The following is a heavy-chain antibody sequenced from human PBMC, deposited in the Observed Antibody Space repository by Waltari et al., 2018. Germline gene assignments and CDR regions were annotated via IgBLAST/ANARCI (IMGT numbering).Heavy chain of an antibody. Sequence: QLQLQESGSGLVKPSQTLSLTCAVSGGSISSGDYSWSWIRQPPGKGLEWIGYIYHTGKTYANPALKSRLTMSADRSKTQFSLKLSCVTAADTAVYYCGRGEGSHAPYYFDYWGQGTLVTVSS. CDR2: IYHTGKT. CDR3: GRGEGSHAPYYFDY. CDR1: GGSISSGDYS. V-gene: IGHV4-30-2*01. J-gene: IGHJ4*02. D-gene: IGHD1-26*01.